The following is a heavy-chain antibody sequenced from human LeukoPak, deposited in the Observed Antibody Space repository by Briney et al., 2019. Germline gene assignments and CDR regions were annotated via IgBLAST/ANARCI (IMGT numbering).Heavy chain of an antibody. V-gene: IGHV3-74*01. CDR2: INSDGSTT. Sequence: GGSLRLSCAASGFTFSSYWMHWVRHAPGKGLGWVSRINSDGSTTSYADSVMGRFTISRHNAKNTLYLQMNSLRAEDTAVYYCARVIYSGWEGELSDWGQGTLVTGSS. D-gene: IGHD6-19*01. J-gene: IGHJ4*02. CDR3: ARVIYSGWEGELSD. CDR1: GFTFSSYW.